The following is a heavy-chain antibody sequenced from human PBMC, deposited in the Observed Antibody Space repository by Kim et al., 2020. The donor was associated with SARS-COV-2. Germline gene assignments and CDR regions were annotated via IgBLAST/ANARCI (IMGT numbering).Heavy chain of an antibody. CDR3: ATDYSSRLR. Sequence: GGSLRLSCTASGFTFSNAWMNWVRQAPGKGLEWVGHIKSKIDGGTTDYPAPVKDRFTISRDDSKNTLYLQINSLKTEDTAVYYCATDYSSRLRWGQGTLVPGSS. CDR2: IKSKIDGGTT. V-gene: IGHV3-15*01. D-gene: IGHD6-13*01. CDR1: GFTFSNAW. J-gene: IGHJ4*02.